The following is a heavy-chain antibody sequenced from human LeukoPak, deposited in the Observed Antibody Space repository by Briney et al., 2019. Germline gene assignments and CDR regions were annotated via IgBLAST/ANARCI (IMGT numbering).Heavy chain of an antibody. Sequence: SQTLSLTCTVSGGSISSGDYYWSWIRQPPGKGLEWIGYIYYSGSTYYNPSLKSRVTISVDTSKNQFSLKLSSVTAADTAVYYCARDVIRDDSGSFFDSWGQGTLVTVSS. J-gene: IGHJ4*02. CDR3: ARDVIRDDSGSFFDS. D-gene: IGHD3-10*01. CDR1: GGSISSGDYY. CDR2: IYYSGST. V-gene: IGHV4-30-4*01.